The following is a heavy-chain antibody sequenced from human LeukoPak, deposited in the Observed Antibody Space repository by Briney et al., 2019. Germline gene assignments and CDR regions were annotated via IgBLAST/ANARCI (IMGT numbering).Heavy chain of an antibody. Sequence: ASVKVSCKASGYPFSNYDANWVRQATGQGLEWMAWMNPGSGDTGYAQKFQGRLTMSSNISMNTASMELRSLTSEDTAVYFCARSRRGYYMDVWGTGTPVTVSS. V-gene: IGHV1-8*01. CDR2: MNPGSGDT. CDR3: ARSRRGYYMDV. CDR1: GYPFSNYD. J-gene: IGHJ6*03.